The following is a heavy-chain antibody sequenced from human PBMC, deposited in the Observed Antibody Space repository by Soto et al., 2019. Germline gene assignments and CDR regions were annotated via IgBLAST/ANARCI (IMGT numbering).Heavy chain of an antibody. D-gene: IGHD5-18*01. CDR3: VTHSFDTFSAGDL. CDR2: IKQDGSAA. J-gene: IGHJ5*02. Sequence: GGSLRLSCAASGFTLNHYWMAWVRHAPGKGLEWVANIKQDGSAAFYVDSVKGRFIISRDNAKSSVSLQMNSLRVEDTAVYYCVTHSFDTFSAGDLWGPGTLVTVSS. CDR1: GFTLNHYW. V-gene: IGHV3-7*01.